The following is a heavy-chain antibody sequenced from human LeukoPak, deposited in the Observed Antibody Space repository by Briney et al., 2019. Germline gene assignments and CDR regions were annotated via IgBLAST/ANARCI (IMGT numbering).Heavy chain of an antibody. V-gene: IGHV1-69*13. CDR1: GGTFSSYA. J-gene: IGHJ5*02. CDR3: ARGATPMNWFDP. Sequence: SVKVSCKASGGTFSSYAISWVRQAPGQGLEWMGGIIPIFGTANYAQKFQGRVTITADESTSTAYMELSSLRSEDTAVYYCARGATPMNWFDPWGQGTLVTVSS. CDR2: IIPIFGTA.